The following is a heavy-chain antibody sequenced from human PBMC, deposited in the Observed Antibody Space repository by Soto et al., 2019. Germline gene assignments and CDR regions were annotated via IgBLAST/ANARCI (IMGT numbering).Heavy chain of an antibody. J-gene: IGHJ4*02. Sequence: EVHLVESGGGLVKPGGSLRLSCAASGFTFINAWMTWVRQAPGKGLEWVGRVESKTDAGTTDYAAHVKGRFIITRDDSKNTLYLQMNSLKTEDTAVYYCATAMVVTGLNYWGQGTLVTVSS. CDR2: VESKTDAGTT. D-gene: IGHD5-18*01. CDR3: ATAMVVTGLNY. V-gene: IGHV3-15*04. CDR1: GFTFINAW.